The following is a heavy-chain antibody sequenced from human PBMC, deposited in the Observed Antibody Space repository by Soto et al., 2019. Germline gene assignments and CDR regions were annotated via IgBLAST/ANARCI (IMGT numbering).Heavy chain of an antibody. CDR2: IIPIFGTA. CDR3: AKDRLVRYFDWRCIFDY. D-gene: IGHD3-9*01. V-gene: IGHV1-69*06. J-gene: IGHJ4*02. CDR1: GGTFSSYA. Sequence: QVQLVQSGAEVKKPGSSVKVSCKASGGTFSSYAISWVRQAPGQGLEWMGGIIPIFGTANYAQKFQGRVTITADKSTSTAYMELSSLRSEDTAVYYCAKDRLVRYFDWRCIFDYWGQGTLVTVSS.